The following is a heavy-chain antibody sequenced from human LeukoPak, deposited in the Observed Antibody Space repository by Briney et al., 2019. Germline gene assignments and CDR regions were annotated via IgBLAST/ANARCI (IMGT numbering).Heavy chain of an antibody. Sequence: GSSLRLSCVVSGFPFTPSGIHWVRQAPGKGLEWVGVTWYDGRNKYYVDSVKGRFTISRDNSKNTLYLQLNSLRAEDTAIYYCAKDARRSDGWYFFDHWGQGALVTVSS. CDR2: TWYDGRNK. CDR1: GFPFTPSG. D-gene: IGHD6-19*01. J-gene: IGHJ4*02. CDR3: AKDARRSDGWYFFDH. V-gene: IGHV3-33*06.